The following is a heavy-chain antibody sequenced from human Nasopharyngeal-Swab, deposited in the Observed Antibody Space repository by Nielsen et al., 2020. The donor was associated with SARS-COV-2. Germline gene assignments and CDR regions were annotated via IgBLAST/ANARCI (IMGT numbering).Heavy chain of an antibody. CDR2: FDPEDTET. CDR3: ATAPPMVVTPPWWFDP. D-gene: IGHD4-23*01. Sequence: ASVKVSCKVSGHTLSEVSVHWVRQAPGKGLEWMGGFDPEDTETIYAQKFQGRVTMTEDTSTDTAYMELSSLRSEDTAVYYCATAPPMVVTPPWWFDPWGQGTLVTVSS. V-gene: IGHV1-24*01. CDR1: GHTLSEVS. J-gene: IGHJ5*02.